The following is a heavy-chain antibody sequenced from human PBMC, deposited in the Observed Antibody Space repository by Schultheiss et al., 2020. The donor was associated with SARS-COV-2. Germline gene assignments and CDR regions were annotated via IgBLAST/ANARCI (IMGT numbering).Heavy chain of an antibody. J-gene: IGHJ4*02. D-gene: IGHD6-13*01. V-gene: IGHV3-7*01. CDR2: IKQDGSVE. CDR1: GFTFRNYW. CDR3: ARDLLPAAGAPDY. Sequence: GGSLRLSCAASGFTFRNYWMDWVRQAPGKGLQWVANIKQDGSVEHYVDSVRGRFIISRDNAKNTLDLQMNSLSAEDTAVYYCARDLLPAAGAPDYWGQGTLVTVSS.